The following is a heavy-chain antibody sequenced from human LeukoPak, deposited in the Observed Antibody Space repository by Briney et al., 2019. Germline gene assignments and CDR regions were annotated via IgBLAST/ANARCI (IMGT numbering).Heavy chain of an antibody. J-gene: IGHJ4*02. CDR2: INNDRSNA. Sequence: PGGSLRLSCAASGFTFSNYWMHWVRQAPGKGLIWVSRINNDRSNAAYADSVKGRFTISRDNAKNTLYLQMNSLRAEDTAVYYCAMTTVGFDYWGQGALVTVSS. D-gene: IGHD4-23*01. CDR1: GFTFSNYW. CDR3: AMTTVGFDY. V-gene: IGHV3-74*03.